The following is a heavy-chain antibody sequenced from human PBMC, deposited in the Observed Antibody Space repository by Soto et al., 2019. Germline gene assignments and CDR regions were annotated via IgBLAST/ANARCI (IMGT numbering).Heavy chain of an antibody. CDR1: GFAFGAYA. Sequence: EVQLLESGGGLVQPGGSLRLSCAASGFAFGAYAMTWVRQAPGKGLEWVSVISGAGGNTYYADSVKGRFTVSRDNSKKMLYLEMNSLRVEDTAIYYCAKDPVPQLLPSWWFDPWGQVTRVTVSS. V-gene: IGHV3-23*01. CDR3: AKDPVPQLLPSWWFDP. J-gene: IGHJ5*02. CDR2: ISGAGGNT. D-gene: IGHD2-2*01.